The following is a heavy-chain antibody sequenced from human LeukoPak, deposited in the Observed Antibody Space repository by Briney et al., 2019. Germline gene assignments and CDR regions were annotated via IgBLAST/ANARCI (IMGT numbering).Heavy chain of an antibody. J-gene: IGHJ4*02. CDR1: GYTFTGYY. CDR2: INPNSGGT. D-gene: IGHD6-19*01. CDR3: ARGHYSSGWYFNY. V-gene: IGHV1-2*02. Sequence: ASVKVSCKASGYTFTGYYMHWVRQAPGQGLEWMGWINPNSGGTNYAQKFQGRVTMTRDTSISTAYMELSRLRSDDTAVYYCARGHYSSGWYFNYWGQGTLVTVSS.